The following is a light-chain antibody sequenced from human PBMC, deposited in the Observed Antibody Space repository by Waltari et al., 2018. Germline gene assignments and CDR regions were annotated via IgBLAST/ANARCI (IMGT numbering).Light chain of an antibody. CDR3: QQLNSYPLT. Sequence: DIQLTQSPSFLSASVGDRVTITCRASQDISSYLSWYPQKPGKAPNLLIYTASTLQSGVPSRFSGSRSGTEFTPTISSLQPEDFATYYCQQLNSYPLTFGQGTRLDIK. J-gene: IGKJ5*01. CDR1: QDISSY. CDR2: TAS. V-gene: IGKV1-9*01.